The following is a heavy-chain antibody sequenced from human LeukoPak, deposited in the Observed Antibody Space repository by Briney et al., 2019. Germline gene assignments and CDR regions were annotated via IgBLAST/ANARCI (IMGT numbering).Heavy chain of an antibody. D-gene: IGHD3-10*01. Sequence: GGSLRLSCAASGFTFSSYWMSWVRQAPGKGLEWVSSISSSSSYIYYADSVKGRFTISRDNAKNSLYLQMNSLRAEDTAVYYCASYITMVRGRYFDYWGQGTLVTVSS. V-gene: IGHV3-21*01. CDR2: ISSSSSYI. J-gene: IGHJ4*02. CDR1: GFTFSSYW. CDR3: ASYITMVRGRYFDY.